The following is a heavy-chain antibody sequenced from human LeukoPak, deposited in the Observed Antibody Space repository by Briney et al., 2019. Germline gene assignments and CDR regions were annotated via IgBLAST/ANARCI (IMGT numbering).Heavy chain of an antibody. D-gene: IGHD3-10*01. Sequence: SQTLSLTCAISGDSVSSNSAAWNWIRQSPLRGLEWLGRTYYRSKWYNDYAVSVKSRITINPDTSKNQFSLQLNSVTPEDTAVYYCARANRLLWFGELLDYWGQGTLVTVSS. J-gene: IGHJ4*02. CDR3: ARANRLLWFGELLDY. V-gene: IGHV6-1*01. CDR1: GDSVSSNSAA. CDR2: TYYRSKWYN.